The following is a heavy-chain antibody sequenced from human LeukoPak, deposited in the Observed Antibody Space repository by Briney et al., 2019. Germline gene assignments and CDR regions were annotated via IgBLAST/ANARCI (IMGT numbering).Heavy chain of an antibody. CDR1: GGSVSSSSYY. Sequence: PSETLSLTCNVSGGSVSSSSYYWGWIRQPPGKGLEWIGSIYYSGSTFYNPSLKSRVTISVDTSKNQFSLKLRSVTAADTAVYYCQLRFVDWFEYWGQGTLVTVSS. D-gene: IGHD3-3*01. J-gene: IGHJ5*01. CDR2: IYYSGST. V-gene: IGHV4-39*01. CDR3: QLRFVDWFEY.